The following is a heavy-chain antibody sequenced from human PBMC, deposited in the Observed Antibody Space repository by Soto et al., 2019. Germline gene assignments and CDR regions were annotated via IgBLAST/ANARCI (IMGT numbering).Heavy chain of an antibody. CDR2: ISGSGGST. D-gene: IGHD6-13*01. CDR1: GFTFSSYA. V-gene: IGHV3-23*01. J-gene: IGHJ3*02. Sequence: EVQLLESGGGLVQPGGSLRLSCAASGFTFSSYAMSWVRQAPGKGLEWVSAISGSGGSTYYADSVKGRFTISRDNSKTTRYLQRNSLRAEDKAVYYCAKIPHSSSRYLDDFDIWGQGTLVAVSS. CDR3: AKIPHSSSRYLDDFDI.